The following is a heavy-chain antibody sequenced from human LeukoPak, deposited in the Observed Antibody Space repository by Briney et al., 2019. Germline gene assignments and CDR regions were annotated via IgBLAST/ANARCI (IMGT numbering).Heavy chain of an antibody. V-gene: IGHV3-53*01. CDR2: IYSGGNT. Sequence: GGSLRLSCAASGLTVSSNHMSWVRQAPGKGLECVSVIYSGGNTYYADSVKGRFTISRDNSKNTLFLQMNSLRAEDTAVYYCARRGDGGRSFDYWGQGTLVTVSS. CDR3: ARRGDGGRSFDY. CDR1: GLTVSSNH. J-gene: IGHJ4*02. D-gene: IGHD4-23*01.